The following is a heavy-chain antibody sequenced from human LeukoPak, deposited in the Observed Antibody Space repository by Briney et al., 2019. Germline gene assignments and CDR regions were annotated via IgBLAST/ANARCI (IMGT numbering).Heavy chain of an antibody. Sequence: GGSLRLSCAAYGFTFSSYSMNWVRQAPGKGLEWVSSISSSSSYIYYADSVKGRFTISRDNAKNSLYLQMNSLRAEDTAVYYCARDHSRNFDWLLPYYYYFMDVWGKGTTVTVSS. J-gene: IGHJ6*03. CDR2: ISSSSSYI. D-gene: IGHD3-9*01. CDR1: GFTFSSYS. CDR3: ARDHSRNFDWLLPYYYYFMDV. V-gene: IGHV3-21*01.